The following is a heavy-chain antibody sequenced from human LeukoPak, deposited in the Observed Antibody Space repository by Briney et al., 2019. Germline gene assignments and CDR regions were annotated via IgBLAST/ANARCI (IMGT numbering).Heavy chain of an antibody. V-gene: IGHV1-8*03. CDR1: GYTFTSYD. J-gene: IGHJ5*02. D-gene: IGHD6-13*01. CDR2: MNPNSGNT. Sequence: HGASVKVSCKASGYTFTSYDINWVRQATGQGLEWMGWMNPNSGNTGYAQKFQGRVTITRNTSISTAYMELSSLRSEDTAVYYCARGGYSSSWYVELYNWFDPWGQGTLVTVSS. CDR3: ARGGYSSSWYVELYNWFDP.